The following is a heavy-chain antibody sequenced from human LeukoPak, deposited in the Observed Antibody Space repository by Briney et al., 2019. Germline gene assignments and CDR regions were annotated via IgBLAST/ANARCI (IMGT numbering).Heavy chain of an antibody. D-gene: IGHD3-10*01. CDR1: GGSFSGYY. J-gene: IGHJ4*02. CDR2: INHSGST. CDR3: ARGDYYGSGSYID. Sequence: SETLSLTCAVYGGSFSGYYWSWIRQPPGKGLEWIGEINHSGSTYYNPSLKSRVTISVDTSKNQFSLKLSSVTAADTAVYYCARGDYYGSGSYIDWGQGTLVTVSS. V-gene: IGHV4-34*01.